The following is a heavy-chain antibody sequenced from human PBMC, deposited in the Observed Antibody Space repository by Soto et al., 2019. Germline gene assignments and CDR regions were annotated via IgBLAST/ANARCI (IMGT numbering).Heavy chain of an antibody. J-gene: IGHJ5*02. CDR3: ARYSSSPGCCWFDP. D-gene: IGHD6-6*01. Sequence: ASVKVSCKASGYTFTGYYMHWVRQAPGQGLEWMGWINPNSGGTNYAQKFQGWVTMTRDTSISTAYMELSRLRSDDTAVYYCARYSSSPGCCWFDPWGQGTLVTVSS. CDR2: INPNSGGT. V-gene: IGHV1-2*04. CDR1: GYTFTGYY.